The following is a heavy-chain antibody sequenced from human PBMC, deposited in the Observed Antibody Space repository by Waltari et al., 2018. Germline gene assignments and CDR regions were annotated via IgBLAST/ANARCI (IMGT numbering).Heavy chain of an antibody. CDR2: VNHGGDT. CDR3: ARAPGYKGIFDH. D-gene: IGHD5-12*01. Sequence: QVQLQGWGAGLLKPSETLSLTCAASGGSLSVFYWTWIRQSPGKGLEWIGDVNHGGDTNYNPSLETRLTVSVDTSKKQFSLRMRSVTAADTAVYYCARAPGYKGIFDHWGQGILVTVSS. CDR1: GGSLSVFY. V-gene: IGHV4-34*01. J-gene: IGHJ5*02.